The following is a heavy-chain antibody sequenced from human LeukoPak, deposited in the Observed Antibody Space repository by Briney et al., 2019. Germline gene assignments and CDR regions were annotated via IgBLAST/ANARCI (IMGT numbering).Heavy chain of an antibody. CDR1: GYTFINYY. J-gene: IGHJ4*02. V-gene: IGHV1-46*01. CDR2: INPSDYST. Sequence: ASVKVSCKASGYTFINYYMHWVRQAPGQGLEWVGVINPSDYSTTYAQKFQGRLTMTRDTSTSTVYMDLSSLRSEDTAVYYCAREESGGYFDYWGQGTPVTVSS. D-gene: IGHD2-8*02. CDR3: AREESGGYFDY.